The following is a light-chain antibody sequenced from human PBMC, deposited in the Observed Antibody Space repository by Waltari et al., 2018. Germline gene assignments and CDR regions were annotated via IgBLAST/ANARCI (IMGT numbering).Light chain of an antibody. CDR1: QAISTY. CDR2: SAS. V-gene: IGKV1-39*01. J-gene: IGKJ4*01. CDR3: QQSYSAPLH. Sequence: DTLMTQSPSSLSASVGDTVTITCRATQAISTYGNWYKKTPGMAPRLLIFSASTLHRGVSSRFGGIGSGTDFTLTITDLQPDDFATYYCQQSYSAPLHFGGGTRVDI.